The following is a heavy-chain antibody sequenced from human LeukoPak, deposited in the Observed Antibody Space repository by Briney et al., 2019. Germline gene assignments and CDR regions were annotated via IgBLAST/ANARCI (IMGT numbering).Heavy chain of an antibody. D-gene: IGHD3-10*01. V-gene: IGHV1-2*02. CDR2: INPNSGGT. CDR1: GYTFTGYY. Sequence: ASVKVSCKASGYTFTGYYMHWVRQAPGQGLEWMGWINPNSGGTNYAQKLQGRVTMTRDTSISTAYMELSRLRSDDTAVYYCARYTHLYYYGSNWFDPWGQGTLVTVSS. J-gene: IGHJ5*02. CDR3: ARYTHLYYYGSNWFDP.